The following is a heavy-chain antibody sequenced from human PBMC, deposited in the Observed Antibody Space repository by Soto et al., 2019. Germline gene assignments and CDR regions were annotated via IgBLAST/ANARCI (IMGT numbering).Heavy chain of an antibody. CDR3: ARGSVVVAASFFDY. CDR1: GGPFSGYY. Sequence: QVQLQQWGAGLLKPSETLSLTCAVYGGPFSGYYWSWIRQPPGKGLEWIGEINHSGSTNYNPSLKSRVTXXVXTXXNQFSLKLSSVTAADTAVYYCARGSVVVAASFFDYWGQGTLVTVSS. J-gene: IGHJ4*02. V-gene: IGHV4-34*01. D-gene: IGHD2-15*01. CDR2: INHSGST.